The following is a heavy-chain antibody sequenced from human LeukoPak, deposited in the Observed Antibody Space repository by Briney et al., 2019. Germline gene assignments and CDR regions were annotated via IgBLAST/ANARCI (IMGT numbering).Heavy chain of an antibody. V-gene: IGHV3-48*03. CDR2: ISSSGSTT. CDR1: GFNFKNYE. Sequence: GGSLRLSGTVSGFNFKNYEMKWVRQAQGKGLEWIAYISSSGSTTKYADSVKGRFTMSRDNAKNAVYMEMNSLRVEDTAVYYCARDRGWDGYGYAFLDYWGHGTLVTVSS. J-gene: IGHJ4*01. CDR3: ARDRGWDGYGYAFLDY. D-gene: IGHD5-12*01.